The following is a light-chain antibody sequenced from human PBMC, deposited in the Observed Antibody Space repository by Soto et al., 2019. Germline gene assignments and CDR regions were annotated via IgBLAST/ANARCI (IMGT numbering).Light chain of an antibody. CDR3: SSYAGSNNLV. CDR2: EVS. J-gene: IGLJ2*01. V-gene: IGLV2-8*01. CDR1: SSDVGGYNY. Sequence: QSALTQPPSASGSPGQSVTISCTGTSSDVGGYNYVSWYQQHPGKAPKLMIYEVSKRPSGVPDRFSGSNSGNTASLTVSGLHAEDEADYYCSSYAGSNNLVFGGGTQLTVL.